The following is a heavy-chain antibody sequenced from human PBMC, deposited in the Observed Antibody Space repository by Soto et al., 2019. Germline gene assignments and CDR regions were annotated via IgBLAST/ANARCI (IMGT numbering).Heavy chain of an antibody. CDR2: INHSGST. Sequence: SETLSLTCAVYGGSFSGCYWSWIRQPPGKGLEWIGEINHSGSTNYNPSLKSRVTISVDTSKNQFSLKLSSVTAADTAVYYCASGPAAAGTGSYFDYWGQGTLVTFSS. CDR3: ASGPAAAGTGSYFDY. D-gene: IGHD6-13*01. J-gene: IGHJ4*02. V-gene: IGHV4-34*01. CDR1: GGSFSGCY.